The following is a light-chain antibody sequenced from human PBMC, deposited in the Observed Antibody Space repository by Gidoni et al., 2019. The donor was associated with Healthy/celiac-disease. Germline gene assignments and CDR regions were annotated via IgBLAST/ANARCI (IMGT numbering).Light chain of an antibody. CDR1: QSVSSY. CDR2: DAS. CDR3: QQRSNWPPLT. V-gene: IGKV3-11*01. Sequence: IVLTQSPATLSLSPGERATFTCRASQSVSSYLAWYQQKPGQAPRLLIYDASNRATGIPARFSGSGSGTDFTLTISSLEPEDFAVYYCQQRSNWPPLTFXGXTKVEIK. J-gene: IGKJ4*01.